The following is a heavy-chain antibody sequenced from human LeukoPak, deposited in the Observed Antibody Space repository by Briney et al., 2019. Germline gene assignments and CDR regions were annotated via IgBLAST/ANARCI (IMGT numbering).Heavy chain of an antibody. V-gene: IGHV4-59*11. CDR2: ISYIGRT. CDR3: ARDLVTVTKGFDI. CDR1: DDSFSSHY. D-gene: IGHD4-17*01. Sequence: SETLSLTCAVSDDSFSSHYWTWIRQPPGKGLEWIGYISYIGRTNYNPSLKSRVTISIDTSKNQFSLKLTSVTAADTAVYYCARDLVTVTKGFDIWGQGTMVSISS. J-gene: IGHJ3*02.